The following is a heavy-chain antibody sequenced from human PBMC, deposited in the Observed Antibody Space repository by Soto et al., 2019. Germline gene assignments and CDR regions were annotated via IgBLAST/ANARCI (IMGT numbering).Heavy chain of an antibody. V-gene: IGHV3-66*01. CDR1: GFSVSSKY. Sequence: EVQLVESGGDLVQPGGSLRLSCAASGFSVSSKYMSWVRQAPGKGLEWVAIIQSGGTTYYAGAVKGSFTISRDYSENTLFLQMNSLRVEDTAVYYCTSDDVHFNGDRYYGVPMDVWGQGTTVTVS. CDR2: IQSGGTT. J-gene: IGHJ6*02. D-gene: IGHD2-8*01. CDR3: TSDDVHFNGDRYYGVPMDV.